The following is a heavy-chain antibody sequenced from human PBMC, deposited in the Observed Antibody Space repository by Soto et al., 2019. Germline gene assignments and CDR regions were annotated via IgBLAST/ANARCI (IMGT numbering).Heavy chain of an antibody. CDR3: ARAVAGTGGYYYYYMDV. J-gene: IGHJ6*03. V-gene: IGHV3-66*01. Sequence: EVQLVESGGGLVQPGGSLRLSCAASGFTVSSNYMSWVRQAPGKGLEWVSVIYSGGSTYYADSVKGRFTISRDNSKNTLYIQMNSLRAEDTAVYYCARAVAGTGGYYYYYMDVWGKGTTVTVSS. CDR2: IYSGGST. D-gene: IGHD6-19*01. CDR1: GFTVSSNY.